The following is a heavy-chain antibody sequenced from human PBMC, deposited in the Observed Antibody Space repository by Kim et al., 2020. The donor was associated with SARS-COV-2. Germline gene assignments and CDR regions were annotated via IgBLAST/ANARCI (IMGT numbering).Heavy chain of an antibody. Sequence: LSLTCAASVFTFSAYGMHWVRQAPGKGLEWGTFISHDGSNKYFADSVKGRFTISRDSSKNTLYLQMNSLRPEDTAVYYCAKSRGVIASTLFFYYWGLGTPVTVSS. J-gene: IGHJ4*02. CDR2: ISHDGSNK. D-gene: IGHD2-15*01. V-gene: IGHV3-30*18. CDR3: AKSRGVIASTLFFYY. CDR1: VFTFSAYG.